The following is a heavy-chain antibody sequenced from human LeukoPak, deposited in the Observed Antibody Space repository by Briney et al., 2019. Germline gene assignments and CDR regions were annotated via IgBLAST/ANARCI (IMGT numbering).Heavy chain of an antibody. J-gene: IGHJ4*02. CDR3: AKDTGYSSSYLPDY. D-gene: IGHD6-13*01. CDR2: ISGSGGST. V-gene: IGHV3-23*01. Sequence: GGSLRLSCAASGFTFSSYAMSWVRQAPGKGLEWVSAISGSGGSTYYADSVKGRFTISRDNSKSTLYLQMNSLRAEDTAVYYCAKDTGYSSSYLPDYWGQGTLVTVSS. CDR1: GFTFSSYA.